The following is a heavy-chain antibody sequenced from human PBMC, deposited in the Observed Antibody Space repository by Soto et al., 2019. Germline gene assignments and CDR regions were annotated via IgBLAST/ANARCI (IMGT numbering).Heavy chain of an antibody. D-gene: IGHD3-9*01. CDR3: ARDHELRYVDWLYYYALDV. Sequence: QVRLQQWGTGLLKPSETLSLTCAVYGGSFSDYYWSWIRQPPGKGLEWIGEINHSGRTNYNPSLKSLVTISIDSFNNQFYLKLTSGTAADSAMYYFARDHELRYVDWLYYYALDVWGQVNTVPVSS. CDR2: INHSGRT. V-gene: IGHV4-34*01. J-gene: IGHJ6*02. CDR1: GGSFSDYY.